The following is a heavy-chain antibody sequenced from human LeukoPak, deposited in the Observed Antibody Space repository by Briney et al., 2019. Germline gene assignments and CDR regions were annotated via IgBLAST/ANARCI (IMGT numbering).Heavy chain of an antibody. CDR1: GFSFSSHW. J-gene: IGHJ4*02. Sequence: GGSLRLSCAASGFSFSSHWMSWVRQAPGKGLEWVSVIYSGGSTYYADSVKGRFTISRDNSKNTLYLQMNSLRAEDTAVYYCARDADITMIVVVIAYFDYWGQGTLVTVSS. D-gene: IGHD3-22*01. CDR2: IYSGGST. CDR3: ARDADITMIVVVIAYFDY. V-gene: IGHV3-66*01.